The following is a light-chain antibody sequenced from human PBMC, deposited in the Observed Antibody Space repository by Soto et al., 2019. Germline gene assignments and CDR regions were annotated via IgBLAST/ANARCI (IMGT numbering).Light chain of an antibody. V-gene: IGKV3-15*01. CDR3: QQYNYWPPKIT. Sequence: EIVMTQSPATLSVSPGASATLSCRASQSVSSNLAWHQQKPGQAPRILMYDASTRATGIPARFSGSGSGTEFTRTISSLQSEEFAVYYCQQYNYWPPKITFGQGTRLEIK. CDR1: QSVSSN. CDR2: DAS. J-gene: IGKJ5*01.